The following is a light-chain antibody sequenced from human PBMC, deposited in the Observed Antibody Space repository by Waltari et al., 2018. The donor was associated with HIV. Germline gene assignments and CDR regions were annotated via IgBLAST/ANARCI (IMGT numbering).Light chain of an antibody. CDR3: QQYGTSHLT. CDR2: GAS. CDR1: QSVSSSY. V-gene: IGKV3-20*01. J-gene: IGKJ4*01. Sequence: EIVLTQSPGTLSLSPGEGVTLSCRASQSVSSSYLAWYQQKPGQAPRLLIYGASSRATGIPDRFSGSGSGTDFTLTINRLEPEDFAVYYCQQYGTSHLTFGGGTKVEI.